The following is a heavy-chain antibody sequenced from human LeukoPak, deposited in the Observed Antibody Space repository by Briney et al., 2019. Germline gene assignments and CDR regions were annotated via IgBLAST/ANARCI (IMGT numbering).Heavy chain of an antibody. CDR1: GYTFTSYY. V-gene: IGHV1-46*01. Sequence: AASVKVSCKASGYTFTSYYMHWVRQAPGQGLEWMGIINPSGGSTSYAQKFQGRVTMTRDTSTSTVYMELSSLRSEDTAVYYCARDGGSGSYQQPYYYYGMDVWGQGTTVTVSS. CDR2: INPSGGST. D-gene: IGHD3-10*01. CDR3: ARDGGSGSYQQPYYYYGMDV. J-gene: IGHJ6*02.